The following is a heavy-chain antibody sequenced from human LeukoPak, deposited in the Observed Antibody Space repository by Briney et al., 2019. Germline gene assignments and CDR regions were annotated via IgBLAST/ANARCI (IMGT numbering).Heavy chain of an antibody. V-gene: IGHV4-4*07. D-gene: IGHD3-22*01. CDR2: IYGSGIT. CDR1: GGSIISNY. Sequence: SETLSLTCTASGGSIISNYWSWIRQSAGTGLEWIGRIYGSGITDYNPSLNRRATTSLDTSRKQFSLRLTSVTAADTAVYYCARLKFYDSTGYSPGYYMDVWGKGTTVSVFS. CDR3: ARLKFYDSTGYSPGYYMDV. J-gene: IGHJ6*03.